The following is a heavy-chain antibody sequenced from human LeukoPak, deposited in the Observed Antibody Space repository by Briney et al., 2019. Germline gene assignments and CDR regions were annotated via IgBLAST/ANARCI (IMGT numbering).Heavy chain of an antibody. D-gene: IGHD3-10*01. CDR1: GFTFSSYA. CDR2: ISGSGGST. J-gene: IGHJ4*02. CDR3: AKNEGYYYGSGSYYNARAPDY. Sequence: HSGGSLRLSCAASGFTFSSYAMSWVRQAPGKGLEWVSAISGSGGSTYYADSVKGRFTISRDNSKNTLYLQMNSLRAEDTAVYYCAKNEGYYYGSGSYYNARAPDYWGQGTLVTVSS. V-gene: IGHV3-23*01.